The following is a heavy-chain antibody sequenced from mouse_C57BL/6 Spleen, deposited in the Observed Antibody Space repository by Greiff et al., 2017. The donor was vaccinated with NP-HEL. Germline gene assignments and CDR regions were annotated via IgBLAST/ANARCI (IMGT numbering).Heavy chain of an antibody. CDR2: IYPRSGNT. D-gene: IGHD2-3*01. CDR1: GYTFTSYG. V-gene: IGHV1-81*01. J-gene: IGHJ4*01. CDR3: ARGHDGYYVKGAMDY. Sequence: VQLQQSGAELARPGASVKLSCKASGYTFTSYGISWVKQRTGQGLEWIGEIYPRSGNTYYNEKFKGKATLTADKSSSTAYMELRSLTSEDSAVYFCARGHDGYYVKGAMDYWGQGTSVTVSS.